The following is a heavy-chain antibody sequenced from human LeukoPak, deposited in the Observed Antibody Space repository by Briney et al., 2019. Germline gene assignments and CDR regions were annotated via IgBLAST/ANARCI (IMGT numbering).Heavy chain of an antibody. CDR3: ARQNVVVPAAILVFDI. J-gene: IGHJ3*02. Sequence: PSETLSLTCAVSGYSISSGYYWGWIRQPPGKGLEWIGSIYHSGSTYYNPSLKSRVTISVDTSKNQFSLKLSSVTAADTAVYYCARQNVVVPAAILVFDIWGQGTMVTVSS. V-gene: IGHV4-38-2*01. D-gene: IGHD2-2*01. CDR2: IYHSGST. CDR1: GYSISSGYY.